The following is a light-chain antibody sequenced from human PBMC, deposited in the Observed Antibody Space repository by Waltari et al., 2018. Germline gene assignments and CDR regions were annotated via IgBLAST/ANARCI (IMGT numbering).Light chain of an antibody. CDR2: ANN. CDR1: HSHIGAGHN. CDR3: QSYESSLSHSV. J-gene: IGLJ1*01. V-gene: IGLV1-40*01. Sequence: QSVLTQPPSVSGAPGQRVTISCTGSHSHIGAGHNVHWYQQLPTTAPKLLIFANNNRPSGVPDRFSGSRSGPSASLAITGLQAEDEADYYCQSYESSLSHSVFGTGTKVSVL.